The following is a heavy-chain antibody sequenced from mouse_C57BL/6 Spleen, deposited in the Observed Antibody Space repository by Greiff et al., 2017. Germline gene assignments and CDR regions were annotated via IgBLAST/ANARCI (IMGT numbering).Heavy chain of an antibody. V-gene: IGHV1-7*01. CDR3: ARYLTTVVAPFAY. Sequence: QVQLQQSGAELAKPGASVKLSCKASGYTFTSYWMHWVKQRPGQGLEWIGYINPSSGYTKYNQKFKDKATLTADKSSSTAYMQLSSLTYEDSAVYYCARYLTTVVAPFAYWGQGTLVTVSA. CDR1: GYTFTSYW. CDR2: INPSSGYT. J-gene: IGHJ3*01. D-gene: IGHD1-1*01.